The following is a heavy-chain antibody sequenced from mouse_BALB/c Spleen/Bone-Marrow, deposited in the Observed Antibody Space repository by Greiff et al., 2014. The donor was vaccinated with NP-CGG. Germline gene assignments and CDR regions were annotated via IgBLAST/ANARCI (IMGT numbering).Heavy chain of an antibody. CDR2: IRSKSNNYAT. V-gene: IGHV10-1*02. J-gene: IGHJ3*01. CDR1: GFTFNTYA. Sequence: VQLQQSGGGLVQPKGSLKLSCAASGFTFNTYAMNWVRQAPGKGLEWVARIRSKSNNYATYYADSVKDRFTISRDDSQGMLYLQMNNLKTEDTAMYYCVRPSYGNYGGFAYWGQGTLVTVSA. D-gene: IGHD2-1*01. CDR3: VRPSYGNYGGFAY.